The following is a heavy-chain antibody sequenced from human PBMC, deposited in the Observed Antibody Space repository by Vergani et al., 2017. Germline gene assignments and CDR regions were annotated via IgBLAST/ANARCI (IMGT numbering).Heavy chain of an antibody. J-gene: IGHJ4*02. CDR3: ARASIVVVKLFDY. Sequence: EVQLVESGGGVVQPGGSLRLSCAASGFTFSSYSMNWVRQAPGKGLEWVSYISSSSSTIYYADSVKGRFTISRDNAKNSLYLQMNSLRAEDTAVYYCARASIVVVKLFDYWGQGTLVTVSS. V-gene: IGHV3-48*04. CDR2: ISSSSSTI. CDR1: GFTFSSYS. D-gene: IGHD3-22*01.